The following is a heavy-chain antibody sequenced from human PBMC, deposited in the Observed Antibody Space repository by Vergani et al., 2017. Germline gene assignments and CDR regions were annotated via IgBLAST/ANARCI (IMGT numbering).Heavy chain of an antibody. CDR2: ISGRCGST. V-gene: IGHV3-23*01. D-gene: IGHD2-15*01. Sequence: EVQLLESGGGLVQPGGSLRLSCAASGFTFSSYAMSWVRQAPGKGLEWVSAISGRCGSTYYADSVKCRFNISIDNSKNTLYRQMNSLRAEDTAVYYCAKDRGGYGMDVWGQGTTVTVSS. CDR3: AKDRGGYGMDV. CDR1: GFTFSSYA. J-gene: IGHJ6*02.